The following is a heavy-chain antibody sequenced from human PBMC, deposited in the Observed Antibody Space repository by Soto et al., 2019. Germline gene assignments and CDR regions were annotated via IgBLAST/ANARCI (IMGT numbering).Heavy chain of an antibody. J-gene: IGHJ4*02. CDR2: IKSKNDGGAA. CDR1: GFMFSSAW. V-gene: IGHV3-15*01. CDR3: VEGWNDF. D-gene: IGHD1-1*01. Sequence: EVHVVESGGDLVEPGGSLRLSCVTSGFMFSSAWMSWVRQGPGKGLEWVARIKSKNDGGAADYAAPVNGRFSISRDGSKSTVYLQMNSLIAEDTALYYCVEGWNDFWGQGTLVTVSS.